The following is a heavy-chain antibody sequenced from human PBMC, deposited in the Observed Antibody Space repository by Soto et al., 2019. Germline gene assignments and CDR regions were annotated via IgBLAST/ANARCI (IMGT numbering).Heavy chain of an antibody. CDR1: GFTFSSYG. CDR3: AKGVVISGYYFDY. J-gene: IGHJ4*02. Sequence: QVQLVESGGGVVQPGRSLRLSCAASGFTFSSYGMHWVRQAPGKGLEWVAVISYDGSNKYYADSVKGRFTISRDNSKNTLDRQMNSLRAENTAVYYCAKGVVISGYYFDYWGQGTLVTVSS. CDR2: ISYDGSNK. V-gene: IGHV3-30*18. D-gene: IGHD3-3*01.